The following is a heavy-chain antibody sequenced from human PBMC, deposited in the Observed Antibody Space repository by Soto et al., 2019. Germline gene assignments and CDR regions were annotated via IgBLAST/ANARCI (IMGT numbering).Heavy chain of an antibody. CDR3: ARSPPLRFLELLSPHYYYYGMDV. J-gene: IGHJ6*02. CDR1: GGTFSSYA. Sequence: SVKVSCKASGGTFSSYAISWVRQAPGQGLEWMGGIIPIFGTANYAQKFQGRVTITADESTSTACMELSSLRSEDTAVYYFARSPPLRFLELLSPHYYYYGMDVWGQGTTVTVSS. CDR2: IIPIFGTA. D-gene: IGHD3-3*01. V-gene: IGHV1-69*13.